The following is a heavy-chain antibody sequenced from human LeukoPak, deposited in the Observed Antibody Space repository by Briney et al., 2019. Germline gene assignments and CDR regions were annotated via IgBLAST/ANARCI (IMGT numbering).Heavy chain of an antibody. Sequence: KPSETLSLTCTVSGGSISSSSYYWGWIRQPPGKGLEWIGSIYYSGSTYYNPSLKSRVTISVDTSKNQFSLKLSSVTAADTAVYYCARVSRGYVRSWFDPWGQGTLVTVSS. D-gene: IGHD3-16*01. CDR2: IYYSGST. V-gene: IGHV4-39*07. CDR3: ARVSRGYVRSWFDP. J-gene: IGHJ5*02. CDR1: GGSISSSSYY.